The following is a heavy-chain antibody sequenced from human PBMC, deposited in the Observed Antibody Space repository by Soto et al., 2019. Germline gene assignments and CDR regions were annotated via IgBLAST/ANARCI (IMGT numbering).Heavy chain of an antibody. CDR1: GYTFTTYH. CDR2: IRSPGGDT. V-gene: IGHV1-46*01. J-gene: IGHJ4*02. Sequence: ASVKVSCKTSGYTFTTYHMHWVRQAPGQGLEWMGIIRSPGGDTIYEQKFQGRVAVTRDTSTSTVYMEMSGLTYDDTAVYYCVREAPRTFYFDYWGQGTLVTVSS. CDR3: VREAPRTFYFDY.